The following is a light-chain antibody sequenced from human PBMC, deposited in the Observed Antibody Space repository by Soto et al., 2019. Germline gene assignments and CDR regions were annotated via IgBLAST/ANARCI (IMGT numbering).Light chain of an antibody. Sequence: QSVLTQPPSVSGAPGQRVTISCTGGSSNIGLGYDVHWYQQLPGTAPKLLIYGSVNRPSGVPDRFSGSKSGTSASLAITGLQAEDETDYYCQSFDSSLSGYVFGTGTKVTVL. V-gene: IGLV1-40*01. CDR3: QSFDSSLSGYV. J-gene: IGLJ1*01. CDR1: SSNIGLGYD. CDR2: GSV.